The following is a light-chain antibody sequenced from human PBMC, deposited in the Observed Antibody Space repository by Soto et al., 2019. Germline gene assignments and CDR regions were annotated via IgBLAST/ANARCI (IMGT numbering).Light chain of an antibody. Sequence: DIQMTQSPSSLSASVGDRVTITCRASQSISSYLNWYQQKPGKAPRLLIYAASSLQSGVPSRFSGSGYRTDFTLTISSLQPEDFATYYCQQSYSTPQTFGQGTKVEIK. CDR1: QSISSY. CDR2: AAS. CDR3: QQSYSTPQT. J-gene: IGKJ1*01. V-gene: IGKV1-39*01.